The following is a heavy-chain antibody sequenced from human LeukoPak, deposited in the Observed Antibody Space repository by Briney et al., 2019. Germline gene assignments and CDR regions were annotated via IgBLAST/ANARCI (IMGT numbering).Heavy chain of an antibody. CDR2: INHSGST. Sequence: SSETLSLTCTVSGGSISSSSYYWGWIRQPPGKGLEWIGEINHSGSTNYNPSLKSRVTISVDTSKNQFSLKLSSVTAADTAVYYCARGRRGYSYGYAISPLVAFDIWGQGTMVTVSS. D-gene: IGHD5-18*01. CDR3: ARGRRGYSYGYAISPLVAFDI. J-gene: IGHJ3*02. V-gene: IGHV4-39*07. CDR1: GGSISSSSYY.